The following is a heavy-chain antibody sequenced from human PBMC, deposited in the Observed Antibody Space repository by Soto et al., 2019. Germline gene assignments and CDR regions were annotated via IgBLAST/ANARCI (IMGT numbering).Heavy chain of an antibody. CDR1: GFTFSNYG. D-gene: IGHD1-26*01. CDR3: AKDPEPFSLSFPGH. CDR2: TSHDGGNK. Sequence: GGSLRLSCAASGFTFSNYGMHWVRQAPGKGLEWVTLTSHDGGNKYYADSVKGRFTISRDNSKNTLYLQMNSLRAEDTAVYYCAKDPEPFSLSFPGHWGQGTLVTVSS. V-gene: IGHV3-30*18. J-gene: IGHJ4*02.